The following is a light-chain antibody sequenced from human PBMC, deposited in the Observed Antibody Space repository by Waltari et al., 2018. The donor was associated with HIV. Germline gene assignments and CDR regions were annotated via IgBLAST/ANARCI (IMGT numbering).Light chain of an antibody. CDR1: ASDFGPYHF. CDR2: RVT. CDR3: STHTGNDTLA. V-gene: IGLV2-14*03. J-gene: IGLJ2*01. Sequence: QSALTQPASVSGSPGQSVTISCTGTASDFGPYHFVSLYQPHPANVPEVISYRVTSRPSGVPPRFSVSNAGNTASLTISGLRAEDEALYYCSTHTGNDTLAFGGGTKLTVL.